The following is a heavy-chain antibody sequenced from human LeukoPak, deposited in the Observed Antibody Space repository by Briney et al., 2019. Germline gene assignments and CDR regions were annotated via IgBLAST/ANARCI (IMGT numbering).Heavy chain of an antibody. J-gene: IGHJ4*02. CDR1: GFTFSSYW. CDR3: ASTGVGGVFDY. D-gene: IGHD1-26*01. Sequence: PGGSLRLSCAASGFTFSSYWMSWVRQAPGKGLEWVANIKQDGSEKYYVDSVKGRFTISRDNAKNSLYLQMNSLRAEDTAVYHCASTGVGGVFDYWGQGTLVTVSS. V-gene: IGHV3-7*01. CDR2: IKQDGSEK.